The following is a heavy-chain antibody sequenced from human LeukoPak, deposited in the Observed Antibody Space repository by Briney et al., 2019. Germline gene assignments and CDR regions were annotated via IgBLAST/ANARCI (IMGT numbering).Heavy chain of an antibody. CDR2: IYYSGST. CDR3: ARYLRVRITDNWFDP. CDR1: GGSISSSSYY. D-gene: IGHD1-14*01. Sequence: TSETLSLTCTVSGGSISSSSYYWGWIRQPPGKGLEWIGSIYYSGSTYYNPSLKSRVTISVDTSKNQFSLKLSSVTAADTAVYYCARYLRVRITDNWFDPWGQGTLVTVSS. V-gene: IGHV4-39*01. J-gene: IGHJ5*02.